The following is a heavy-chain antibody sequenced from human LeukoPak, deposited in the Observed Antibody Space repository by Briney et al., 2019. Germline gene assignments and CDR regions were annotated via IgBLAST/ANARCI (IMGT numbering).Heavy chain of an antibody. CDR2: IYGGDIT. J-gene: IGHJ4*02. V-gene: IGHV3-66*01. Sequence: GGSLRLSCAASGFTFSTYSMNWVRQAPGKGLEWVSGIYGGDITYYTDSVKGRFTISRDNSKNTLYLQMNSLRAEDTAVYYCARGSDEFDYWGQGTLVTVSS. CDR1: GFTFSTYS. CDR3: ARGSDEFDY.